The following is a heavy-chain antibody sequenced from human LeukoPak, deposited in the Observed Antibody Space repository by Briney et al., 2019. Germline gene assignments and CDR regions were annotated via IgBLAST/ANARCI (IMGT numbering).Heavy chain of an antibody. CDR2: IIPIFGTA. CDR1: GGTFSSYA. D-gene: IGHD2-2*01. Sequence: ASVKVSCKASGGTFSSYAISWVRQAPGQGLEWMGGIIPIFGTASYAQKFQGRVTITADESTSTAYMELSSLRSEDTAVYYCARDSIVVVPAAKGWFDPWGQGTLVTVSS. CDR3: ARDSIVVVPAAKGWFDP. V-gene: IGHV1-69*13. J-gene: IGHJ5*02.